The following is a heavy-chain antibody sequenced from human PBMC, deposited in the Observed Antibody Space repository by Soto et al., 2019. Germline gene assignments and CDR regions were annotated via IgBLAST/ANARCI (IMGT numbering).Heavy chain of an antibody. CDR3: ARQFGVVIISRYYYMDV. CDR2: IYYSGST. J-gene: IGHJ6*03. V-gene: IGHV4-39*01. CDR1: GCSISSSSYY. D-gene: IGHD3-3*01. Sequence: SETLSLTCTVSGCSISSSSYYWRWIRQPPGKGLKWIGSIYYSGSTYYNPSLESRVTISVDTSKNQFSLKLSSVTAADTAVYYCARQFGVVIISRYYYMDVWGKGTTVTVSS.